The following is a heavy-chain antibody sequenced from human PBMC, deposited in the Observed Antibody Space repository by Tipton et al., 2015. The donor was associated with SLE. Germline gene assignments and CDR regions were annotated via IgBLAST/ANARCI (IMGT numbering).Heavy chain of an antibody. CDR3: ATTWITSSGDFFDY. J-gene: IGHJ4*02. Sequence: GLVKPSETLSLTCTVSGGSISSYYWSWIRQPPGKGLEWIGYIYYSGSTNYNPSLKNRVSISGDTSKNQFSLRLSSVTAADTAVYYCATTWITSSGDFFDYWGQGTLVTVSS. D-gene: IGHD5-12*01. CDR2: IYYSGST. CDR1: GGSISSYY. V-gene: IGHV4-59*08.